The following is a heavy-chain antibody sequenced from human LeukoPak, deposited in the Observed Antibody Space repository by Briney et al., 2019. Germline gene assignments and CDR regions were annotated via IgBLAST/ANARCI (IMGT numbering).Heavy chain of an antibody. CDR2: IYHSGST. CDR1: GYSISSGCY. V-gene: IGHV4-38-2*02. J-gene: IGHJ4*02. Sequence: PSETLSLTCAVSGYSISSGCYWDWIRQPPGKGLEWIGSIYHSGSTYYNPSLKSRVTISVDTSKNQLSLKVSSATAADTAVYFCAREPAQYFFDYWGQGTLVTVSS. CDR3: AREPAQYFFDY.